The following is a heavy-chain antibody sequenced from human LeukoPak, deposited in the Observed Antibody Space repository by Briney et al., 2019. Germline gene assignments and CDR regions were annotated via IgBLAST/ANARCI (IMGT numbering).Heavy chain of an antibody. Sequence: SVKVSCKASGATFNNYVVTWVRQAPGQGLEWMGMIIPSLDIAKYAQKSQGRVTITADKSTSTAYMGLRSLRSEDTAVYYCARGFGGSSGSSDYYGMDVWGQGTLVTVSS. CDR1: GATFNNYV. CDR3: ARGFGGSSGSSDYYGMDV. CDR2: IIPSLDIA. J-gene: IGHJ6*02. V-gene: IGHV1-69*04. D-gene: IGHD6-19*01.